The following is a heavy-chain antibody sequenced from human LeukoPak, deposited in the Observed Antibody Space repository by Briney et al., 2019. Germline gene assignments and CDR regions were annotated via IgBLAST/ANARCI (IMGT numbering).Heavy chain of an antibody. V-gene: IGHV3-30-3*01. CDR3: AREGISNSKPYYYYGMDV. CDR1: GFTFSSYA. J-gene: IGHJ6*02. CDR2: ISYDGSNK. D-gene: IGHD4-11*01. Sequence: GRSLRLSCAASGFTFSSYAMHWVRQAPGKGLEWVAVISYDGSNKYYADSVKGRFTISRDNSKNTLYLQMNSLRAEDTAVYYCAREGISNSKPYYYYGMDVWGQGTTVTVSS.